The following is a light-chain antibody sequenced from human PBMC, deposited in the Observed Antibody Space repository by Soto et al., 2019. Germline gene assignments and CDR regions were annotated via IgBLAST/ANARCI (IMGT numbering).Light chain of an antibody. J-gene: IGLJ2*01. CDR3: GTWDSSLSSVV. V-gene: IGLV1-51*01. CDR2: DNN. Sequence: QSVLTQPPSVSAAPGQKVTISCSGSSSNIGNNYVSWYQQLPGTARKLLIYDNNERPSGIPDRFSGSKSGTSATLGITGLQTGDEADYYCGTWDSSLSSVVFGGGTQLTVL. CDR1: SSNIGNNY.